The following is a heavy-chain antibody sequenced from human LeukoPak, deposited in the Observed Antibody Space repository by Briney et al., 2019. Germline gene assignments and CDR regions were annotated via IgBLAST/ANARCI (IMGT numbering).Heavy chain of an antibody. CDR2: ISYDGSEE. J-gene: IGHJ6*03. CDR1: GFTFSSYA. D-gene: IGHD5-12*01. V-gene: IGHV3-30*04. Sequence: PGGSLRLSCAASGFTFSSYAIHGVRQAPGKGLEWVAVISYDGSEEYYADSVKGRCTISRDNSKNPLYLQENSLRAEDTAVYYCARVGYSGYVSYYYYHYMDVWGKGTTVTVSS. CDR3: ARVGYSGYVSYYYYHYMDV.